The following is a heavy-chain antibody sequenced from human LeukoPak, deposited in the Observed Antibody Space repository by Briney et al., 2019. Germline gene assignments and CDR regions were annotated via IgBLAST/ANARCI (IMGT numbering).Heavy chain of an antibody. CDR2: INPNSGGT. D-gene: IGHD2-15*01. Sequence: GASVKVSCKASGYTFTGYYMHWVRQAPGQGLEWMGRINPNSGGTNYAQKFQGRVTMTRDTSISTAYMELSRLRSDDTAVYYCARGSLLCCGGGSCQKYYYYYMDVWGKGTTVTVSS. CDR3: ARGSLLCCGGGSCQKYYYYYMDV. J-gene: IGHJ6*03. CDR1: GYTFTGYY. V-gene: IGHV1-2*06.